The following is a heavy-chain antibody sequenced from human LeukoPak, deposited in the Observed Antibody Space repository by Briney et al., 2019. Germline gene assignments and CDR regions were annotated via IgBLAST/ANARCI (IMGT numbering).Heavy chain of an antibody. Sequence: SQTLSLTCAISGDSVSSNSAAWNWIRQSPSRGLEWLGRTYYRSKWYNYYAVSVKSRITITPDTSKNQFSLQLNSVTPEDTAVYYCAREAGSSGWYRDWFDPSGQGTLVTVSS. CDR1: GDSVSSNSAA. D-gene: IGHD6-19*01. V-gene: IGHV6-1*01. J-gene: IGHJ5*02. CDR3: AREAGSSGWYRDWFDP. CDR2: TYYRSKWYN.